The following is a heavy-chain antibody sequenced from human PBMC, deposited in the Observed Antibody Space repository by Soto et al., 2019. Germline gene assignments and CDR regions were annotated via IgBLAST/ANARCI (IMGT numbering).Heavy chain of an antibody. V-gene: IGHV3-21*01. CDR1: GFTFSSYS. CDR2: ISSSSSYI. D-gene: IGHD3-3*01. J-gene: IGHJ4*02. CDR3: AREDHLWSGYSPN. Sequence: EVQLVESGGGLVKPGGSLRLSFAASGFTFSSYSMNWVRQAPGKGLEWVSSISSSSSYIYYADSVKGRFTISRDNAKNSLYLQMNSLRAEATAVYYCAREDHLWSGYSPNWGQGTLVTVSS.